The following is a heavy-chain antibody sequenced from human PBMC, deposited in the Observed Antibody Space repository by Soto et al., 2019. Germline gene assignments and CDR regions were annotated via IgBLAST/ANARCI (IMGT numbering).Heavy chain of an antibody. CDR3: ARGEGRVDTAMVIGYYGMDV. J-gene: IGHJ6*02. Sequence: SETLSLTSTVPGGSITMYVSSWIRQAPGKGLEWIGYIYYSGSTNYNPSLKSRVTISVDTSKNQFSLKLSSVTAADTAVYYCARGEGRVDTAMVIGYYGMDVWGQGTTVTVS. CDR2: IYYSGST. D-gene: IGHD5-18*01. V-gene: IGHV4-59*01. CDR1: GGSITMYV.